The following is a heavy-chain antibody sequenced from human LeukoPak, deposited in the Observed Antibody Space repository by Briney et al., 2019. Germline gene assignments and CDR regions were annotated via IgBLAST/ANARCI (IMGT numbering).Heavy chain of an antibody. D-gene: IGHD7-27*01. Sequence: VASVKVSCKASGGTFSSYAISWVRQAPGQGLEWMGRIIPILGIANYAQKFQGRVTITADKSTSTAYMELSSLRSEDTAVYYCARGGAYPNWGFSGAFDIWGQGTMVTVSS. CDR1: GGTFSSYA. CDR2: IIPILGIA. CDR3: ARGGAYPNWGFSGAFDI. J-gene: IGHJ3*02. V-gene: IGHV1-69*04.